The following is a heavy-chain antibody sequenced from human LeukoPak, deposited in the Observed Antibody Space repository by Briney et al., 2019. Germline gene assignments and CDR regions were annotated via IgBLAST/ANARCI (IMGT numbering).Heavy chain of an antibody. J-gene: IGHJ1*01. V-gene: IGHV1-18*01. D-gene: IGHD2-2*01. CDR2: ISAYNGNT. CDR1: GYTFTSYG. CDR3: ARDAVVPAAILTEYFQH. Sequence: ASVKVSCKASGYTFTSYGISWVRQAPGQGLEWMGWISAYNGNTNYAQKLQGRVTMTTDTSTSTAYMELRSLRSDDAAVYYCARDAVVPAAILTEYFQHWGQGTLVTVSS.